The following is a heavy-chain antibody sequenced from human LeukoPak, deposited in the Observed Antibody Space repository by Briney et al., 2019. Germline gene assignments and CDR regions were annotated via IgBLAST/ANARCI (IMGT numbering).Heavy chain of an antibody. CDR3: ARSSYSSSSSV. Sequence: GGSLRLSCAASGFTFSSYSMNWVRQAPGKGLEWISYITSSSSTIHYADPVKGRFTISRDNAKNSLYLQINSLRAEDTAVYYCARSSYSSSSSVWGQGTMVTVSS. CDR1: GFTFSSYS. V-gene: IGHV3-48*04. CDR2: ITSSSSTI. J-gene: IGHJ3*01. D-gene: IGHD6-6*01.